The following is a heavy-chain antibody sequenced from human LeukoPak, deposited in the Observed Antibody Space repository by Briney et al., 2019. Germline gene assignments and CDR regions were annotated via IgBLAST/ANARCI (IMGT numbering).Heavy chain of an antibody. D-gene: IGHD4-17*01. CDR2: IKSKTDGGTT. CDR3: TTAPHDYGDYGGG. V-gene: IGHV3-15*01. J-gene: IGHJ4*02. CDR1: GFTFTNYA. Sequence: GGSLRLSCAASGFTFTNYAMHWVRQAPGKGLEWVGRIKSKTDGGTTDYAAPVKGRFTISRDDSKNTLYLQMNSLKTEDTAVYYCTTAPHDYGDYGGGWGQGTLVTVSS.